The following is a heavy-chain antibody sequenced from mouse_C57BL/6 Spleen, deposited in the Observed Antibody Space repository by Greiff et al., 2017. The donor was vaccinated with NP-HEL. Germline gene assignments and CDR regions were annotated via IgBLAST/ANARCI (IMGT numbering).Heavy chain of an antibody. D-gene: IGHD3-3*01. CDR3: ARREGTGFAY. CDR1: GFTFSSYG. J-gene: IGHJ3*01. V-gene: IGHV5-6*01. CDR2: ISSGGSYT. Sequence: EVQRVESGGDLVKPGGSLKLSCAASGFTFSSYGMSWVRQTPDKRLEWVATISSGGSYTYYPDSVKGRFTISRDNAKNTLYLQMSSLKSEDTAMYYCARREGTGFAYWGQGTLVTVSA.